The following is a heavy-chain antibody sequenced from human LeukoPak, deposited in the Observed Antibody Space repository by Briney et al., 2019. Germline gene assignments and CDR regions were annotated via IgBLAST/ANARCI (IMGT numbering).Heavy chain of an antibody. CDR3: ARDQAMVRGVIITGDAFDI. V-gene: IGHV1-18*01. D-gene: IGHD3-10*01. Sequence: ASVKVSSKASGYTFTSYGISWVRQAPGQGLEWMGWISAYNGNTNYAQKLQGRVTMTTDTSTSTAYMELRSLRSDDTAVYYCARDQAMVRGVIITGDAFDIWGQGTMVTVSS. CDR1: GYTFTSYG. J-gene: IGHJ3*02. CDR2: ISAYNGNT.